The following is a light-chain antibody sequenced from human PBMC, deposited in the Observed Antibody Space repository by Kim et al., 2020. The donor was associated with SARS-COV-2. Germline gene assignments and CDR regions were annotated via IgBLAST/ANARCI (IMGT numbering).Light chain of an antibody. J-gene: IGKJ1*01. CDR2: SAS. CDR3: QQYYTTPLT. CDR1: QDVLSSSNNRDY. Sequence: DIVMTQSPDSLAVSLAERATINCKSSQDVLSSSNNRDYLSWYQQKPGQPPKLLIYSASTRASGVPARFSGSGSGTDFTLTSSSLQAEDVAVYYCQQYYTTPLTFGQGTKVDIK. V-gene: IGKV4-1*01.